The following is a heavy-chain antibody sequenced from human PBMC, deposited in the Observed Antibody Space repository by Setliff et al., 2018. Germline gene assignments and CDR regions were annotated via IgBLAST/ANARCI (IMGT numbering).Heavy chain of an antibody. V-gene: IGHV3-30*02. D-gene: IGHD3-10*01. CDR3: ARAKGTSMATKYFDY. J-gene: IGHJ4*02. CDR2: LRSDGTTR. Sequence: GGSLRLSCETSGFTFSDSGMQWVRQAPGRGLEWVAFLRSDGTTRYQSDSMKARFTISRDNSKNTLYLQMNSLRPEDTAVYFCARAKGTSMATKYFDYWGQGTPVTV. CDR1: GFTFSDSG.